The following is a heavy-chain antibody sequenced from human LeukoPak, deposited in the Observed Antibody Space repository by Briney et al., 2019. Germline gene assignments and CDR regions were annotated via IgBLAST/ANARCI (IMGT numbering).Heavy chain of an antibody. V-gene: IGHV3-23*01. J-gene: IGHJ4*02. CDR3: AKDLGSVVTPPSLDY. Sequence: GGSLRLSCAASGFTFSSYAMSWVRQVPGKGLEWVSSASGSGGSTYYADSVKGRFTISRDNSKNTLYLQMNSLRAEDTAVYYCAKDLGSVVTPPSLDYWGQGTLVTVSS. CDR2: ASGSGGST. CDR1: GFTFSSYA. D-gene: IGHD4-23*01.